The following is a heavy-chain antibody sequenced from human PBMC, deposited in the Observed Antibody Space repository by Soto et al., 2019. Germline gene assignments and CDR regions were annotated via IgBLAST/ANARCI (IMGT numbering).Heavy chain of an antibody. CDR1: GFTVSGHY. V-gene: IGHV3-66*01. J-gene: IGHJ6*02. CDR3: ASASWEVVSSWGYGMDV. D-gene: IGHD2-8*02. CDR2: IYSGGTT. Sequence: EVQLVESGGGLVQPGGSLRLSCAASGFTVSGHYMNWVRQAPGKGLEWVSVIYSGGTTYYADSVRGRFTISRESSTNTLNLQMHDLRPEDTAVYHGASASWEVVSSWGYGMDVWGQGTTVTVSS.